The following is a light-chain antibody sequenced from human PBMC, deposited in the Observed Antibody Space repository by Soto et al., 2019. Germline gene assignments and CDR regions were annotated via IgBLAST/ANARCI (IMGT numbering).Light chain of an antibody. V-gene: IGKV3-20*01. Sequence: EIVLTQAPGTLSLSPGERATLSCRATESISSSYLAWYQQKPGQAPRLLLYGASSRATGIPDRFSASGSRTDFALTISRVEPESFAVYYCQQYGSSPPWAVGQGTKVDMK. CDR1: ESISSSY. CDR2: GAS. J-gene: IGKJ1*01. CDR3: QQYGSSPPWA.